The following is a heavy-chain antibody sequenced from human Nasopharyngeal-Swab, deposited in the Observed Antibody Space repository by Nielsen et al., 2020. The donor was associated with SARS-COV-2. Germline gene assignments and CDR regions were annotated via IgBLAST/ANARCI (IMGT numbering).Heavy chain of an antibody. V-gene: IGHV3-21*01. Sequence: GESLKISCTASGFTFHSFAMFWVRQTPGKGLEWVSSISASSSYIWYADSVKGRFTISRDNAENSLYLQMNNLRADDTAIYYCARTAAFCGGDCYSEYFQQWGQGTLVTVSS. CDR3: ARTAAFCGGDCYSEYFQQ. CDR1: GFTFHSFA. J-gene: IGHJ1*01. CDR2: ISASSSYI. D-gene: IGHD2-21*02.